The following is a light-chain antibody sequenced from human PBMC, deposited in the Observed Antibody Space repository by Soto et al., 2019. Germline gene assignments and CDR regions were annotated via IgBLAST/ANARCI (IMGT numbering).Light chain of an antibody. CDR1: EDISKY. CDR3: QQYKNLPYT. CDR2: EAS. J-gene: IGKJ2*01. V-gene: IGKV1-33*01. Sequence: LQMTQSPSYLSASLGDRVTITCQASEDISKYLHWYQQSPGKAPKLLIYEASNLELGVPSRFGGSGSGTFFTLTISSLQPENIATYYCQQYKNLPYTFGQVTKLDIK.